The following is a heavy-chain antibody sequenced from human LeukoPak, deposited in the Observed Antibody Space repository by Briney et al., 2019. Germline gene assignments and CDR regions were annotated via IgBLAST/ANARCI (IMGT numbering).Heavy chain of an antibody. CDR3: AKGREQQLVINWFDP. Sequence: GGSLRLSCAASGFTFSSYAMSWVRQAPGKGLEWVSAISGSGGSTYYADSVKGRFTISRDNSKNTLYLQMNSLRAEETAVYYCAKGREQQLVINWFDPWGQGTLVTVSS. CDR2: ISGSGGST. CDR1: GFTFSSYA. J-gene: IGHJ5*02. D-gene: IGHD6-13*01. V-gene: IGHV3-23*01.